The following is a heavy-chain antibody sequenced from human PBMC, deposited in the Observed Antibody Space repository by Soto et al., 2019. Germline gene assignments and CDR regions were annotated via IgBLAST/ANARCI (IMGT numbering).Heavy chain of an antibody. CDR3: ASGSGIY. CDR2: IYHSGST. J-gene: IGHJ4*02. CDR1: GGSISSGGYS. V-gene: IGHV4-30-2*01. Sequence: SETLSLTCAVSGGSISSGGYSWSWIRQPPGKGLEWIGYIYHSGSTYYNPSLKGRFTISRDNAKNTVYPQMNSLRVEDTAVYYCASGSGIYWGQGTLVTVSS. D-gene: IGHD6-25*01.